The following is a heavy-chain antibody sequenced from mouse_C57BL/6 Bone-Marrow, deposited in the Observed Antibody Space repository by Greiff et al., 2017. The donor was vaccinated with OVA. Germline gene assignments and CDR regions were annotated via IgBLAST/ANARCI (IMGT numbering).Heavy chain of an antibody. Sequence: EVMLVESGPVLVKPGASVKMSCKASGYTFTDYYMNWVKQSHGKSLEWIGVINPYNGGTSYNQKFKGKATLTVDKSSSTAYMELNSLTSEDSAVYYCATSGTKAFFDYWGQGTTLTVSS. D-gene: IGHD4-1*01. V-gene: IGHV1-19*01. J-gene: IGHJ2*01. CDR1: GYTFTDYY. CDR2: INPYNGGT. CDR3: ATSGTKAFFDY.